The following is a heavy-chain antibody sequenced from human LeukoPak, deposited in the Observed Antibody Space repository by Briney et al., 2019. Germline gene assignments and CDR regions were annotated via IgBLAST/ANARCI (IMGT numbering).Heavy chain of an antibody. D-gene: IGHD1-26*01. V-gene: IGHV4-34*01. J-gene: IGHJ3*02. CDR1: GGSFSGYY. CDR3: ARQEDGTSFGI. Sequence: SETLSLTCAVYGGSFSGYYWSWIRQPPGKGLEWIGEINHSGSTNYNPSLKGRVTISVDTSKNQFSLKLSSVTAADTAVYYCARQEDGTSFGIWGQGTMVTVSS. CDR2: INHSGST.